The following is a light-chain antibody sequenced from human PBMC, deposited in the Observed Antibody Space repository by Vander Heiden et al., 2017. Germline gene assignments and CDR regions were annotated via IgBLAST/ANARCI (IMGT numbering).Light chain of an antibody. V-gene: IGLV1-40*01. CDR2: GNS. CDR1: SSKIGAGYD. CDR3: QSYDSSLSNWV. Sequence: QSVLTQPPSVSGAPGQRVTISCTGSSSKIGAGYDVHWYQQLPGTTPKLLIYGNSNRPSGVPDRFSGSKSGTSASLAITGLQAEDEADYDCQSYDSSLSNWVFGGGTKLTVL. J-gene: IGLJ3*02.